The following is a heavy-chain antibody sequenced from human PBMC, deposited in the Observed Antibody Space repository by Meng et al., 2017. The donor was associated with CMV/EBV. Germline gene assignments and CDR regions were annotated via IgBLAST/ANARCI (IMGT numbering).Heavy chain of an antibody. CDR2: FDPEDGET. J-gene: IGHJ5*02. CDR3: ATAKLDQEWFDP. V-gene: IGHV1-24*01. CDR1: GYTLTELS. Sequence: ASVKVSCKVSGYTLTELSMHWVRQAPGKGFEWMGGFDPEDGETIYAQKFQGRVTMTEDTSTDTAYMELSSLRSEDTAVYYCATAKLDQEWFDPWGQGTLVTVSS. D-gene: IGHD1/OR15-1a*01.